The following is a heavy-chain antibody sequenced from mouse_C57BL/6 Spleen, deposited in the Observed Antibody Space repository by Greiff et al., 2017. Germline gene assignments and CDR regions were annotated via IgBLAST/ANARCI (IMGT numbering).Heavy chain of an antibody. D-gene: IGHD4-1*01. J-gene: IGHJ2*01. CDR2: IDPEDGDT. CDR1: GFNFTDYY. CDR3: ARLLTGTVDY. Sequence: EVKLEESGAELVKPGASVKLSCTASGFNFTDYYMHWVKQRTEQGLEWIGRIDPEDGDTKYAPKFQGKATITADTSSNTAYLQLSSLTSEDTAVYYCARLLTGTVDYWGQGTTLTVSS. V-gene: IGHV14-2*01.